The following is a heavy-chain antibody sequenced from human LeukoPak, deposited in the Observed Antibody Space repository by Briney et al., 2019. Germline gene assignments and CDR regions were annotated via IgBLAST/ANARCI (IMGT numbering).Heavy chain of an antibody. CDR2: IYYSGST. V-gene: IGHV4-59*01. D-gene: IGHD2-15*01. CDR1: GGSISSYY. Sequence: PSENLSLTCTVSGGSISSYYWSWIRQPPGKGLEWIGYIYYSGSTNYNPSLKSRVTISVDTSKNQFSLELSSVTAADTAVYYCARGRGYCSGGSCSTDFDYWGQGTLVTVSS. CDR3: ARGRGYCSGGSCSTDFDY. J-gene: IGHJ4*02.